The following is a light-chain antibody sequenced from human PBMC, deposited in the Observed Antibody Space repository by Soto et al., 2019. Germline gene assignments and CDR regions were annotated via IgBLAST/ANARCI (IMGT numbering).Light chain of an antibody. CDR1: SSDVGRCNC. Sequence: QSVLTQPASVSGSPGQSITISCTGTSSDVGRCNCVSWYQQHPGNAPTLMIYEVNKRPSGVSNRFSGSKSGNTASLTISGLQAEDEANYYCCSSVASPTWVFGGGTKVTVL. V-gene: IGLV2-23*02. CDR3: CSSVASPTWV. CDR2: EVN. J-gene: IGLJ3*02.